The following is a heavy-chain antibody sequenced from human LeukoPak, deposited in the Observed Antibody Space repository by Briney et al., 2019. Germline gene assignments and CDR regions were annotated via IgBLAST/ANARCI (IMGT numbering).Heavy chain of an antibody. Sequence: GASVKVSCKASGYALSGYYMHWVRQAPGQGLEWMGRINPNSGGTNYLQTFQGGVTMTSNTSISTAYMELIRLTSDDTAVYFCAREASQSGLDVWGQGTTVTVSS. V-gene: IGHV1-2*06. J-gene: IGHJ6*02. CDR1: GYALSGYY. CDR3: AREASQSGLDV. D-gene: IGHD2-21*01. CDR2: INPNSGGT.